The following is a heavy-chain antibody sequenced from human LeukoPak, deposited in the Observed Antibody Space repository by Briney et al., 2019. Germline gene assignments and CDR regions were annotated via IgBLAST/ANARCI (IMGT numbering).Heavy chain of an antibody. CDR3: ARQLRWGYYFDY. V-gene: IGHV4-61*02. CDR1: GGSISSGSYY. D-gene: IGHD4-23*01. J-gene: IGHJ4*02. Sequence: SQTLSLTCTVSGGSISSGSYYWSWIRQPAGKGLEWIGRIYPSGSTNYNPSLKSRVTMSVDTSKNQFSLKLSSVTAADTAVYYCARQLRWGYYFDYWGQGTLVTVSS. CDR2: IYPSGST.